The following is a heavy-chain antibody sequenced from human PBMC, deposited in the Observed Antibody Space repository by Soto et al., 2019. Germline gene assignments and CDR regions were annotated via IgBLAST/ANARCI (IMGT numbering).Heavy chain of an antibody. J-gene: IGHJ4*02. CDR2: INPNSGGT. V-gene: IGHV1-2*02. CDR1: GYTFTGYY. CDR3: ARPLTPSIAAPKLEG. D-gene: IGHD6-6*01. Sequence: SVKVSCKASGYTFTGYYMHWVRQAPGQGLEWMGWINPNSGGTNYAQKFQGRVTMTRDTSISTAYMELSRLRSDDTAVYYCARPLTPSIAAPKLEGWGQGTLVTVSS.